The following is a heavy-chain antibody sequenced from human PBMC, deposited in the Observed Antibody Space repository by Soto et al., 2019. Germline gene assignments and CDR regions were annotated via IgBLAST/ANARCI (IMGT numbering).Heavy chain of an antibody. CDR3: TGAYYDVSGYSLDP. CDR2: IYYGGSI. Sequence: SETLSLTCSVSGGSSSSGYWTWIRQPPGKGLEWIGYIYYGGSINYNPSLKSRVIISVDTAKNQFSLRLSSVSAADTAVYYCTGAYYDVSGYSLDPWGQGTSVTVSS. D-gene: IGHD3-22*01. J-gene: IGHJ5*02. CDR1: GGSSSSGY. V-gene: IGHV4-59*01.